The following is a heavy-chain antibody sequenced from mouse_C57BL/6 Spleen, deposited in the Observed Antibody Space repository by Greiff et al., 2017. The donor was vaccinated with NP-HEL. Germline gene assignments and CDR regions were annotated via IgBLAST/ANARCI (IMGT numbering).Heavy chain of an antibody. CDR2: IYPGSGST. J-gene: IGHJ4*01. CDR3: ASRGITTHYYAMDY. D-gene: IGHD2-4*01. V-gene: IGHV1-55*01. CDR1: GYTFTSYW. Sequence: QVQLQQPGAELVKPGASVKMSCKASGYTFTSYWITWVKQRPGQGLEWIGDIYPGSGSTNYNEKFKSKATLTVDTSSSTAYMQLSSLTSEDSAVYYCASRGITTHYYAMDYWGQGTSVTVSS.